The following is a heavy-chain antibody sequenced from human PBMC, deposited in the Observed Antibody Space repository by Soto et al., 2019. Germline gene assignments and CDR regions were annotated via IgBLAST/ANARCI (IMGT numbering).Heavy chain of an antibody. V-gene: IGHV3-11*06. J-gene: IGHJ4*02. CDR3: ARYKVRGFLEWSRAPYFDY. Sequence: QVQLVGSGGGLVKPGGSLRLSCAASGFTFSDYYMSWIRQAPGKGLEWVSYISSSSSYTNYADSVKGRFTISRDNAKNSLYLQMNSLRAEDTAVYYCARYKVRGFLEWSRAPYFDYWGQGTLVTVSS. D-gene: IGHD3-3*01. CDR2: ISSSSSYT. CDR1: GFTFSDYY.